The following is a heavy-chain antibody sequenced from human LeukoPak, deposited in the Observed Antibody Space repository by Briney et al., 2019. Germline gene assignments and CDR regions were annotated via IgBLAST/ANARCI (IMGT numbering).Heavy chain of an antibody. D-gene: IGHD5-12*01. Sequence: ASVKVSCKASGYTFTGYYMHWVRQAPGHGLEWMGWINPNSGGTNYAQKFQGRVTMTRDTSISTAYMELSRLRSDDTAVYYCARGSGYDLGVFSDYWGQGTLVTVSS. CDR3: ARGSGYDLGVFSDY. V-gene: IGHV1-2*02. CDR2: INPNSGGT. J-gene: IGHJ4*02. CDR1: GYTFTGYY.